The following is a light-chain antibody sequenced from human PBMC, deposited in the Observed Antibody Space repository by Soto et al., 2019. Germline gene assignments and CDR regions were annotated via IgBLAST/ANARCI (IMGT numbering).Light chain of an antibody. Sequence: QDVVTQPPSVSGAPGQRVTISCTRSSSNIGAGYDVHWYQQLPGTAPKLLIYGNSNRPSGVPDRFSGSKSGTSASLAITGFQAEDEADYYCQPFDSSLSGVVFGGGTKVTVL. J-gene: IGLJ2*01. CDR1: SSNIGAGYD. CDR2: GNS. CDR3: QPFDSSLSGVV. V-gene: IGLV1-40*01.